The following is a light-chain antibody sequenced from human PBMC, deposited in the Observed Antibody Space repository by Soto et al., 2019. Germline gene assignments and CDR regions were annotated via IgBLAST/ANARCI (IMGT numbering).Light chain of an antibody. CDR3: KQSYSTPIT. CDR2: AAS. CDR1: QGISTY. J-gene: IGKJ5*01. V-gene: IGKV1-39*01. Sequence: DIQMTQSPSSLSASVGDRVTITCRASQGISTYLNWYQQKPGKAPKVLIYAASTLQSGVPSRFSGSGSGTDFTLTIRSLQPEDFATYYCKQSYSTPITFGQGTRLEIK.